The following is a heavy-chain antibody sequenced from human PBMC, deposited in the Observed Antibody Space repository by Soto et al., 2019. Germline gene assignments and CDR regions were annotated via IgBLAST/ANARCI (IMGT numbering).Heavy chain of an antibody. CDR2: IIPIRGIA. D-gene: IGHD6-13*01. CDR3: ARGGTRIAAAGKRNWFDP. J-gene: IGHJ5*02. V-gene: IGHV1-69*02. Sequence: QVQLVQSGAEVKKPGSSVKVSCKASGGTFSSYTISWVRQAPGQGLEWMGRIIPIRGIANYAQKFQGRVTITADKSTSTAYMELSSLRSEDTAVYYCARGGTRIAAAGKRNWFDPWGQGTLVTVSS. CDR1: GGTFSSYT.